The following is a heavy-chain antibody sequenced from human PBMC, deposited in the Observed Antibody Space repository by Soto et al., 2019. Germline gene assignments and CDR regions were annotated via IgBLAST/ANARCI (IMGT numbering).Heavy chain of an antibody. D-gene: IGHD5-12*01. J-gene: IGHJ6*02. CDR2: IIPIFGTA. CDR1: GGTFSSYA. CDR3: ATHPMATITHYYGMDV. Sequence: QVQLVQSGAEVTKPGSSVKVSCKASGGTFSSYAISWVRQAPGQGLEWMGGIIPIFGTANYAQKFQGRVTITADESTRTAYIELRSLRSEDTAVYYCATHPMATITHYYGMDVWGQGTTVTVSS. V-gene: IGHV1-69*12.